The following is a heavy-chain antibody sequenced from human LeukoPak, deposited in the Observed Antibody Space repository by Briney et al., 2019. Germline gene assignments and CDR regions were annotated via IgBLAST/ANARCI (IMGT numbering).Heavy chain of an antibody. Sequence: PGGSLRLSCAASGFTFSSYAMHWVRQAPGKGLGWVAVISYDGSNKYYADSVKGRFTISRDNSKNTLYLQMNSLRAEDTAVYYCARDQGYCSGGSCRRYNWFDPWGQGTLVTVSS. J-gene: IGHJ5*02. CDR1: GFTFSSYA. CDR3: ARDQGYCSGGSCRRYNWFDP. V-gene: IGHV3-30*04. CDR2: ISYDGSNK. D-gene: IGHD2-15*01.